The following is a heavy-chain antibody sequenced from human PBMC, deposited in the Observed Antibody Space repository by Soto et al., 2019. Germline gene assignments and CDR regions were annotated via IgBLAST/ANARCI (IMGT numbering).Heavy chain of an antibody. J-gene: IGHJ4*02. CDR2: IYYSGST. Sequence: PSETLSLTCTVSGGSISSYYWSWIRQPPGKGLEWIGYIYYSGSTNYNPSLKSRVTISVDTSKNQFSLKLSSVTAADTAVYYCARTYCSGGSCYYFDYWGQGTLVTVSS. D-gene: IGHD2-15*01. CDR1: GGSISSYY. V-gene: IGHV4-59*08. CDR3: ARTYCSGGSCYYFDY.